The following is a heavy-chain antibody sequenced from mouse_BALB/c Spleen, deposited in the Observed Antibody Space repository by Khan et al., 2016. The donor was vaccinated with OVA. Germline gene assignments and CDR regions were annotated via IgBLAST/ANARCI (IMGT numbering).Heavy chain of an antibody. CDR3: ARHEEYVKYGGFAY. CDR1: GFTFSNYA. D-gene: IGHD2-10*02. Sequence: EVELVESGGGLVKPGGSLKLSCAASGFTFSNYAMSWVRQTPEKRLEWVATISSGGSYTYYPDNVKGRFTISRDNAKNTLYLQMSSLKSEDTAMYYCARHEEYVKYGGFAYWGQGTLVTLSA. CDR2: ISSGGSYT. J-gene: IGHJ3*01. V-gene: IGHV5-9-3*01.